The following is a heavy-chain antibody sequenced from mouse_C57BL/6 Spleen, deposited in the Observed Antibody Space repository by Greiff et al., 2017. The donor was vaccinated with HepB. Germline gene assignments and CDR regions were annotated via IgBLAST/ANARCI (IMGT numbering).Heavy chain of an antibody. CDR2: ISSGSSTI. Sequence: VQLQQSGGGLVKPGGSLKLSCAASGFTFSDYGMHWVRQAPEKGLEWVAYISSGSSTIYYADTVKGRFTISRDNAKNTLFLQMTSLRSEDTAMYYCANYYNYAMDCWGQGTSVTVSS. CDR1: GFTFSDYG. D-gene: IGHD2-12*01. J-gene: IGHJ4*01. CDR3: ANYYNYAMDC. V-gene: IGHV5-17*01.